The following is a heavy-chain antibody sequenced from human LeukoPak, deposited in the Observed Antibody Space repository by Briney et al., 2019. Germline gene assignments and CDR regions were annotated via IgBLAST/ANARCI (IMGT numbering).Heavy chain of an antibody. D-gene: IGHD1-26*01. CDR1: GYTFTGYY. J-gene: IGHJ3*02. CDR3: AVEVGAMVGAFDI. CDR2: INPNSGGT. Sequence: ASVKVSCKASGYTFTGYYMHWVRQAPGQGLEWMGWINPNSGGTNYAQKFQGRVTMTRDTSISTAYMELSRLRSDDTAVYYCAVEVGAMVGAFDIWGQGTMVTVSS. V-gene: IGHV1-2*02.